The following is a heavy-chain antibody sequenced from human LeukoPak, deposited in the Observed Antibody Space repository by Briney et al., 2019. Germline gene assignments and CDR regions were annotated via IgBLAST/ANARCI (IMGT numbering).Heavy chain of an antibody. CDR1: GFTFSSYS. V-gene: IGHV3-21*04. D-gene: IGHD1-26*01. Sequence: TTGGSLRLSCAASGFTFSSYSMNWVRQAPGKGLEWVSSISSSSSYIYYADSVKGRFTISRDNAKNSLYLQMNSLRAEDTALYYCAREGGSYRAPYFDYWGQGTLVTVSS. J-gene: IGHJ4*02. CDR3: AREGGSYRAPYFDY. CDR2: ISSSSSYI.